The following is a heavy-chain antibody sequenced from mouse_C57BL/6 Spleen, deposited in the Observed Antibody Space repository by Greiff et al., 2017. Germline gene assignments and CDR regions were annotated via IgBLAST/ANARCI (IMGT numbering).Heavy chain of an antibody. J-gene: IGHJ4*01. CDR2: IYPGSGST. CDR1: GYTFTSYW. D-gene: IGHD1-1*01. V-gene: IGHV1-55*01. Sequence: VQLQQPGAELVKPGASVKMSCKASGYTFTSYWITWVKQRPGQGLEWIGDIYPGSGSTNYNEKFKSKATLTVDTSSSTAYMQLSSLTSEDSAVYYCARENYYGSDLYAMDYWGQGTSVTVSS. CDR3: ARENYYGSDLYAMDY.